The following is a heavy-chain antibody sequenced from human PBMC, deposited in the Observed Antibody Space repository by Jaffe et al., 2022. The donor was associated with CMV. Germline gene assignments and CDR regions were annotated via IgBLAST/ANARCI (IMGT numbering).Heavy chain of an antibody. Sequence: QVQLVQSGAEVKKPGSSVKVSCKASGGTFSSYAISWVRQAPGQGLEWMGGIIPIFGTANYAQKFQGRVTITADESTSTAYMELSSLRSEDTAVYYCARVAGPNGLRYYYGMDVWGQGTTVTVSS. CDR3: ARVAGPNGLRYYYGMDV. D-gene: IGHD2-8*01. V-gene: IGHV1-69*01. CDR1: GGTFSSYA. CDR2: IIPIFGTA. J-gene: IGHJ6*02.